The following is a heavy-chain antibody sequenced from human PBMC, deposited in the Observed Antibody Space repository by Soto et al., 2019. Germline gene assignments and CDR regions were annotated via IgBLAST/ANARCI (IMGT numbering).Heavy chain of an antibody. CDR3: ARKGPEAWPLDY. J-gene: IGHJ4*02. Sequence: SETLSLTCAVSGGSISSGGYSWSWIRQPPGKGLEWIGYIYHSGSTYYNPSLKSRVTKDTSKNQVVLTMTNMGPMDTGTYYCARKGPEAWPLDYWGQGTLVTVSS. CDR1: GGSISSGGYS. V-gene: IGHV4-30-2*02. CDR2: IYHSGST.